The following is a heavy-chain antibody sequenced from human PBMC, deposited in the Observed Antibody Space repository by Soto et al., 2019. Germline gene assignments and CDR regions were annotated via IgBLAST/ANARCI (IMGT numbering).Heavy chain of an antibody. J-gene: IGHJ4*02. Sequence: GASVKVSCKASGYTFTGYYMHWVRQAPGQGLEWMGWINPNSGGTNYAQKFQGRVTMTRDTSISTAYMELSRLRSDDTAVYYCARDYARKGNRGSFDYWGQGTLVTVSS. CDR2: INPNSGGT. CDR1: GYTFTGYY. D-gene: IGHD3-16*01. CDR3: ARDYARKGNRGSFDY. V-gene: IGHV1-2*02.